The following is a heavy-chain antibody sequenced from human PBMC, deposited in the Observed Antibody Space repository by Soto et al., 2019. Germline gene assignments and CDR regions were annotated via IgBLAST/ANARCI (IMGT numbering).Heavy chain of an antibody. CDR1: EFTFSSYA. D-gene: IGHD6-13*01. CDR2: ISGSGGST. J-gene: IGHJ4*02. V-gene: IGHV3-23*01. CDR3: AKAFFGSYYFDY. Sequence: PGGSLRLSCAASEFTFSSYAMSWVRQTPGKGLGWVSAISGSGGSTYYSDSMKGRFTISRDNSKNTLYLQMNSLRAEDTAIYYCAKAFFGSYYFDYWGQGTLVTVYS.